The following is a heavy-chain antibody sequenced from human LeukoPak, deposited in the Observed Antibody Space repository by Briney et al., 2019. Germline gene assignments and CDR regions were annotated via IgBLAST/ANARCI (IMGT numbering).Heavy chain of an antibody. D-gene: IGHD1-26*01. CDR3: APLSGDTNLAY. Sequence: PGGSLRLSCVASGFNFDDFGMHWVRQAPGKGLEWVSGIRWDSSSRDYADSVKGRFTISRDNAKNSLYLQMNSLRAEDTALYYRAPLSGDTNLAYWGRGTLVTVSS. CDR1: GFNFDDFG. CDR2: IRWDSSSR. V-gene: IGHV3-9*01. J-gene: IGHJ4*02.